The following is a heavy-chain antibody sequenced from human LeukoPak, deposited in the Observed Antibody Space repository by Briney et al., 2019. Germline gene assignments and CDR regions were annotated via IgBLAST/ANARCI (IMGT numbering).Heavy chain of an antibody. D-gene: IGHD7-27*01. CDR1: GYIFTTYD. J-gene: IGHJ5*02. CDR2: LNPNSGNA. V-gene: IGHV1-8*03. CDR3: ARRKFLGWFDP. Sequence: ASVKVSCKASGYIFTTYDIGWVRQATGQGLEWMGWLNPNSGNAGYAQKFQGRVTISRNTSISTAYMELSSLRSDDTAIYYCARRKFLGWFDPWGQGTLVTVHS.